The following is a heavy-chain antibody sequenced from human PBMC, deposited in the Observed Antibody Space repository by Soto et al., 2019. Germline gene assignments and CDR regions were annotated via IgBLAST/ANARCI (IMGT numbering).Heavy chain of an antibody. CDR1: GFTVSSHY. CDR3: AREMATRSTDV. J-gene: IGHJ6*02. Sequence: EVQLVESGGGLIQPGGSLRLSCAASGFTVSSHYMSWVRQAPGKGLEWVSVIYSGGSTYYADSVKGRFTISRDNSKNTLYLQMNSLRAEDTAVYYCAREMATRSTDVWGQGTTVTVSS. V-gene: IGHV3-53*01. CDR2: IYSGGST. D-gene: IGHD5-12*01.